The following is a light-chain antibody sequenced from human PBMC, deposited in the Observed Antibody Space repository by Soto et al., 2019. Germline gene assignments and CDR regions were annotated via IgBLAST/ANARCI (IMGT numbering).Light chain of an antibody. CDR1: QSVSRSY. CDR3: QQYGSSPGT. Sequence: IVLTQSPGTLSLSPGERATLSCRASQSVSRSYLAWYQHKPGQAPRLLIYGASSRATGIPDRFSGSGSGTDFTLTISRLEPEDFAVYYCQQYGSSPGTFGQGTKVEIK. J-gene: IGKJ1*01. V-gene: IGKV3-20*01. CDR2: GAS.